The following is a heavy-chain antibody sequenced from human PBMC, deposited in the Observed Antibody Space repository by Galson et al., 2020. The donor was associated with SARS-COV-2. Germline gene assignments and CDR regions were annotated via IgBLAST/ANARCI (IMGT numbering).Heavy chain of an antibody. CDR2: ISAYNGNA. D-gene: IGHD1-7*01. Sequence: ASVKVSCKASGYTFTTYCITWVRRAPGQGLEWLSWISAYNGNANYAQKLQGRVTVTIDTSTNTAYMELRNVRSDDTAVYYCASGWNYRFLGSLVRWGQGTLVTVSS. CDR1: GYTFTTYC. CDR3: ASGWNYRFLGSLVR. J-gene: IGHJ4*02. V-gene: IGHV1-18*04.